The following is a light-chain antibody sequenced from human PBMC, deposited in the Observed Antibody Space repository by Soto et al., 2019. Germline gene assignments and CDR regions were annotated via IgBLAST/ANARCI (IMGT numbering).Light chain of an antibody. CDR1: QSISTF. CDR3: QQSDSTPYT. Sequence: DIQMTQSPSSLSASVGDRVTINCRASQSISTFLNWYQQKPGQAPKVLISAASTLQSGVPSRFSGRGSGTDVTLTISSLQPEDFATDYCQQSDSTPYTFGQGTTLETK. CDR2: AAS. V-gene: IGKV1-39*01. J-gene: IGKJ2*01.